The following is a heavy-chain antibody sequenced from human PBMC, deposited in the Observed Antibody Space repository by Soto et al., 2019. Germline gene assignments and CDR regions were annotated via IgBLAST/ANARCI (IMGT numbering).Heavy chain of an antibody. V-gene: IGHV3-30-3*01. J-gene: IGHJ6*02. Sequence: VGSLRLSCAASGFTFSNYAMHWVRQAPGKGLEWVAVISYDGSDKYNANSVKGRFTISRDNSKNTLYLQMNSLRAEDTAVYYCARDTGPNGYNYYYFGMDVWGQGTTVTVSS. CDR3: ARDTGPNGYNYYYFGMDV. CDR1: GFTFSNYA. D-gene: IGHD5-18*01. CDR2: ISYDGSDK.